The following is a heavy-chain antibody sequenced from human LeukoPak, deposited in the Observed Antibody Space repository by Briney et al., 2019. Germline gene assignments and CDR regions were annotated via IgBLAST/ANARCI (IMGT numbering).Heavy chain of an antibody. CDR1: GYTFTSYG. Sequence: ASVKVSCKASGYTFTSYGISWVRQAPGQGLEWMGWISAYNGNTNYAQKLQGRVTMTTDTSTSTAYMELRSLRSDDTAVYYCARSEGATVIYYYGMDVWGQGTTVTVSS. D-gene: IGHD1-26*01. CDR3: ARSEGATVIYYYGMDV. V-gene: IGHV1-18*01. CDR2: ISAYNGNT. J-gene: IGHJ6*02.